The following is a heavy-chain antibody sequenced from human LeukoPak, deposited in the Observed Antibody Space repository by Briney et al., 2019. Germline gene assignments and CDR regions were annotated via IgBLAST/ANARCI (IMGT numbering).Heavy chain of an antibody. CDR1: GGSFSGYY. D-gene: IGHD2-2*01. V-gene: IGHV4-34*01. J-gene: IGHJ4*02. Sequence: SETLSLTCAVYGGSFSGYYWSWIRQPPGKGLEWIGEINHSGSTNYNPSLKSRVTISVDTSKNQFSLKLSSVTAADTAVYYCARGGGHDGYCTSTGCYHPAYWGQGTLVTVSS. CDR3: ARGGGHDGYCTSTGCYHPAY. CDR2: INHSGST.